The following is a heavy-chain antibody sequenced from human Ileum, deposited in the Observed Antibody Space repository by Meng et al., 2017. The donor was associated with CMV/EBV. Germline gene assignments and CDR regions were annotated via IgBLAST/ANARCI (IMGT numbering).Heavy chain of an antibody. Sequence: FSFSDYAMHWVRQASGKGLEWVGRIRSKANSYATAYAVSVKGRFTISRDDSKNTAYLHMNSLKTEDTAMYYCILSSNYYDSSGPDYWGQGTLVTVSS. V-gene: IGHV3-73*01. J-gene: IGHJ4*02. D-gene: IGHD3-22*01. CDR2: IRSKANSYAT. CDR3: ILSSNYYDSSGPDY. CDR1: FSFSDYA.